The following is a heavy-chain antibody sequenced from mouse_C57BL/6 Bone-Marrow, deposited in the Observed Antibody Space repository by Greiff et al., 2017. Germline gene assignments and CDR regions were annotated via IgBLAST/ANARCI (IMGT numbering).Heavy chain of an antibody. V-gene: IGHV10-1*01. CDR1: GFSFNTYA. D-gene: IGHD1-1*01. Sequence: EVMLVESGGGLVQPKGSLKLSCAASGFSFNTYAMNWVRQAPGKGLEWVARIRSKSNNYATYYADSVKDRFTISRDDSESMLYLQMNNLKTEDTAMYYRVRLLDYYAMDYWGQGTSVTVSS. J-gene: IGHJ4*01. CDR2: IRSKSNNYAT. CDR3: VRLLDYYAMDY.